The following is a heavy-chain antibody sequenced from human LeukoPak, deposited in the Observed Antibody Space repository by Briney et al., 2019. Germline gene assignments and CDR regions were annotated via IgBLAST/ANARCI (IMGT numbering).Heavy chain of an antibody. CDR1: GYTFTGYY. V-gene: IGHV1-2*02. CDR3: AKNPYEYYFDY. D-gene: IGHD5-12*01. Sequence: ASVKVSCTASGYTFTGYYMHWVRQAPGQGLEWMGWINPNSGDTNYAQKFQGRVTMTRDTSIRTAYSELSGLRSDDTAVYYCAKNPYEYYFDYWGQGTLVTVSS. J-gene: IGHJ4*02. CDR2: INPNSGDT.